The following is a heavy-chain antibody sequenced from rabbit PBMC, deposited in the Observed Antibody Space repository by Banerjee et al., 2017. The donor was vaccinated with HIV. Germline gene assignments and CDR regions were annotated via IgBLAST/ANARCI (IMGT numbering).Heavy chain of an antibody. Sequence: QSLEESGGDLVKPGASLTLSCKASGFSFSSSYWICWVRQAPGKGLEWIACIYTDSGGSTYYASWAKGRFTISKTSSTTVTLQMTSLTAADTATYFCARDPYTVNYIFNLWGPGTLVTVS. V-gene: IGHV1S40*01. CDR1: GFSFSSSYW. CDR3: ARDPYTVNYIFNL. CDR2: IYTDSGGST. D-gene: IGHD1-1*01. J-gene: IGHJ4*01.